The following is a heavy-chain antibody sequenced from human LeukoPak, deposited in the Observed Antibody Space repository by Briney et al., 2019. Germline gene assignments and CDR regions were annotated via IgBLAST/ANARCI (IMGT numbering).Heavy chain of an antibody. D-gene: IGHD6-6*01. CDR3: AREYSSSSGRLYDY. Sequence: ASVKVSCKASGYTFTGYYMHWVRQAPGQGLEWMGWIAPNSGGTNYAQKFQGRVTMTRDTSINTAYMELGRLTSDDTAVYYCAREYSSSSGRLYDYWGLGTLVAVSS. CDR2: IAPNSGGT. CDR1: GYTFTGYY. V-gene: IGHV1-2*02. J-gene: IGHJ4*02.